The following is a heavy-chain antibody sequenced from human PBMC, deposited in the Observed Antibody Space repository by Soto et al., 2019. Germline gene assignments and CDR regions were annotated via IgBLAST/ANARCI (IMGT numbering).Heavy chain of an antibody. Sequence: SHTLSRNCAISGDSVSSNSAAWNWIRQSPSRGLEWLGRTYYRSKWYNDYAVSVKSRITINPDTSKNQFSLQLNSVTPEDTAVYYCARVTYYGSGSYYNFRNWFDPWGQGTLVTVSA. J-gene: IGHJ5*02. V-gene: IGHV6-1*01. CDR2: TYYRSKWYN. CDR3: ARVTYYGSGSYYNFRNWFDP. D-gene: IGHD3-10*01. CDR1: GDSVSSNSAA.